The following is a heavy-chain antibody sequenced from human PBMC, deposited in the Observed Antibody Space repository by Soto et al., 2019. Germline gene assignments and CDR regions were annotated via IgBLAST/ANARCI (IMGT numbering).Heavy chain of an antibody. CDR1: AGSVSGSIHY. Sequence: QVQLQESGPGLVKPSETLSLTCSVSAGSVSGSIHYWNWIRQTPGKGLEWIGYIDYSGSTNYNPTLKSRVTLSVDTSKTQFSLKLSSVTAADTAVYYCARGGTSSRRAVAGNFHYWGQGNQVPVSS. J-gene: IGHJ1*01. D-gene: IGHD1-7*01. V-gene: IGHV4-61*01. CDR2: IDYSGST. CDR3: ARGGTSSRRAVAGNFHY.